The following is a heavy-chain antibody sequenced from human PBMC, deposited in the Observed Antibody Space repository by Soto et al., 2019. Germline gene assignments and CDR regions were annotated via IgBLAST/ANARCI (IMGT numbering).Heavy chain of an antibody. V-gene: IGHV1-3*01. CDR1: GYTFTSYA. CDR3: ARGSELRFGELSVIFDY. D-gene: IGHD3-10*01. J-gene: IGHJ4*02. CDR2: INAGNGNT. Sequence: ASVKVSCKASGYTFTSYAMHWVRQAPGQRLEWMGWINAGNGNTKYSQKFQGRVTITRDTSASTAYMELSSLRSEDTAVYYCARGSELRFGELSVIFDYWGQGTLVTVSS.